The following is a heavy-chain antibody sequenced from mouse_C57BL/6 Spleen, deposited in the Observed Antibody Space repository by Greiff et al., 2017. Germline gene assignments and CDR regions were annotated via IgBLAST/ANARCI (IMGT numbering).Heavy chain of an antibody. V-gene: IGHV1-19*01. J-gene: IGHJ2*01. CDR2: INPYNGGT. D-gene: IGHD1-1*01. CDR3: ARGYYYGKVLDY. Sequence: EVQLQQSGPVLVKPGASVKMSCKASGYTFTDYYMNWVKQSHGKSLEWIGVINPYNGGTSYNQKFKGKATLTVDKSSSTAYMELNSLTSEDSAVYYCARGYYYGKVLDYWGQGTTLTVSS. CDR1: GYTFTDYY.